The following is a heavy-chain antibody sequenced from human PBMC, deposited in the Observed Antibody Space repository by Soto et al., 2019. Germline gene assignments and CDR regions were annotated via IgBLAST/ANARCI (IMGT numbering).Heavy chain of an antibody. CDR2: IFYTGTT. Sequence: LSLTWTVSGGSINSSDYFWTWIRQSPGKGLEWMGYIFYTGTTYSTPSLKSRLIMSIDTSKNQFSPRLTSVAAADSDVYYCAREPLLHRARNHYRGQG. J-gene: IGHJ4*02. CDR1: GGSINSSDYF. V-gene: IGHV4-30-4*01. CDR3: AREPLLHRARNHY.